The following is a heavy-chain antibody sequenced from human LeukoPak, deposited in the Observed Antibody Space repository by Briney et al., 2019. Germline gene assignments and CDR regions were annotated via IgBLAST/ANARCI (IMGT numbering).Heavy chain of an antibody. J-gene: IGHJ6*03. CDR3: ARDETIAAAGTFVVNYYYYYMDV. V-gene: IGHV1-2*02. CDR1: GYTFTGYY. D-gene: IGHD6-13*01. CDR2: INPNSGGT. Sequence: ASVKVSCKASGYTFTGYYMHWVRQAPGQGLEWMGWINPNSGGTNYAQKFQGRVTMTRDTSISTAYMELSRLRSDDTAVYYCARDETIAAAGTFVVNYYYYYMDVWGKGTTVTISS.